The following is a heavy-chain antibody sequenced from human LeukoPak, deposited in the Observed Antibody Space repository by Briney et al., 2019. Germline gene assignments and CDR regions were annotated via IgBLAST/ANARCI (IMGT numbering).Heavy chain of an antibody. CDR1: GDSISSSFYY. CDR2: IYYGGGT. J-gene: IGHJ4*02. Sequence: SETLSFTCTVSGDSISSSFYYWGWIRQPPGKGLEWIGSIYYGGGTHYNPSLKSRATIFLDTSMNQFSLRLTSVTAADTALYFCARESFEEPGTMDHWGQGTLVSVSS. D-gene: IGHD4/OR15-4a*01. V-gene: IGHV4-39*07. CDR3: ARESFEEPGTMDH.